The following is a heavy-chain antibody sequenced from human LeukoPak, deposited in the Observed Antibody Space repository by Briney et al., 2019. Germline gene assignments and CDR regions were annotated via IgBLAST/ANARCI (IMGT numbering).Heavy chain of an antibody. CDR2: INWNGGST. J-gene: IGHJ6*03. V-gene: IGHV3-20*04. Sequence: RPGGSLRLSCAASGFTFDDYGMSWVRQAPGKGLEWVSGINWNGGSTGYADSVKGRFTISRDNSKNSLYLQMNSLRAEDTALYYCAKDLAGFGDDFHMDVWGKGTTVTVSS. D-gene: IGHD3-10*01. CDR1: GFTFDDYG. CDR3: AKDLAGFGDDFHMDV.